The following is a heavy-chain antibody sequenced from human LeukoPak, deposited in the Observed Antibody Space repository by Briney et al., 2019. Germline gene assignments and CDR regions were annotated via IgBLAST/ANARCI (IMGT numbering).Heavy chain of an antibody. CDR1: GGSISNSTYY. D-gene: IGHD2-21*02. V-gene: IGHV4-61*05. Sequence: SETLSLTCTVSGGSISNSTYYWGWIRQPPGKGLEWIGYIYYSGSTNYNPSLKSRVTISVDTSKNQFSLKLSSVTAADTAVYYCACTYCGADCSEVERFFDYWGQGTLVTVSS. J-gene: IGHJ4*02. CDR3: ACTYCGADCSEVERFFDY. CDR2: IYYSGST.